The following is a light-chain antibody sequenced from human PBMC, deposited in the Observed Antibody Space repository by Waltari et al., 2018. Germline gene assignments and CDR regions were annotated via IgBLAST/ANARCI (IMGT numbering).Light chain of an antibody. CDR1: TLAKQY. CDR2: KDN. CDR3: QSADIDDTYPYYV. Sequence: YDLTQTPSVSVSPGQTARSPCPGDTLAKQYVFCYHLQPGQAPVLVMYKDNERPSGISERFSGSSSGTEVTLTISGVRAEDEAEYYCQSADIDDTYPYYVFGGGTKVTVL. V-gene: IGLV3-25*03. J-gene: IGLJ1*01.